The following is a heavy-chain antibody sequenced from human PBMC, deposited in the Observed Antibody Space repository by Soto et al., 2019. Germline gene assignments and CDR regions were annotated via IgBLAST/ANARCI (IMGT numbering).Heavy chain of an antibody. CDR2: ISNSGST. Sequence: SETLSLTCHVSGGSISNYHWSWIRQPPGKGLEWIGYISNSGSTNYNPSLESRVTISVDTSKNQISLNLTSVTAADTAIYYCAATPRYWGQGILVTVS. V-gene: IGHV4-59*01. J-gene: IGHJ4*02. CDR1: GGSISNYH. CDR3: AATPRY. D-gene: IGHD1-26*01.